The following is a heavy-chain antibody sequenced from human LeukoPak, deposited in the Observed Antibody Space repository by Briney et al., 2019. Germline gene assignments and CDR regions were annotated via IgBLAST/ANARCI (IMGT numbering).Heavy chain of an antibody. V-gene: IGHV1-69*05. D-gene: IGHD4-17*01. CDR1: GGTFSSYA. CDR2: IIPIFGTP. J-gene: IGHJ4*02. CDR3: ARGIMTAVTTPYDY. Sequence: SVKVSCKASGGTFSSYAISWVRQAPGQGLEWMGGIIPIFGTPNYAQKFQGRVTITTDESTSTAYMELSSLRSEDTAVYYCARGIMTAVTTPYDYWGQGTLVTVSS.